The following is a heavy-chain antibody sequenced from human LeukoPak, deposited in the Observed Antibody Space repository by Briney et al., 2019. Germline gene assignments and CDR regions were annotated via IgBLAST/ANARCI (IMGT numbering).Heavy chain of an antibody. Sequence: SVKVSCKASGYTFTSYGISWVRQAPGQGLEWMGWISAYNGNTNYAQKLQGRVTMTTDTSTSTAYMELRSLRSDDTAVYCCAREQWQQQDAFDIWGQGTMVTVSS. J-gene: IGHJ3*02. V-gene: IGHV1-18*01. CDR2: ISAYNGNT. CDR1: GYTFTSYG. D-gene: IGHD6-13*01. CDR3: AREQWQQQDAFDI.